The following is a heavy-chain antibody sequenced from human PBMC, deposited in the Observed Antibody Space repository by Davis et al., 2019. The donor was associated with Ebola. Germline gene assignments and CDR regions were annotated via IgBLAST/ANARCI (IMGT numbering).Heavy chain of an antibody. D-gene: IGHD4-17*01. CDR1: GFTFSSYA. CDR3: ARDQGPVTYYYGMDV. CDR2: ISGSGGTS. Sequence: GESLKISCAASGFTFSSYAMSWVRQAPGKGLEWVSGISGSGGTSYYADSVKGRFTISRDNSKNPLFLQMNSLGAEDTAVYSCARDQGPVTYYYGMDVWGQGTTVTVSS. V-gene: IGHV3-23*01. J-gene: IGHJ6*02.